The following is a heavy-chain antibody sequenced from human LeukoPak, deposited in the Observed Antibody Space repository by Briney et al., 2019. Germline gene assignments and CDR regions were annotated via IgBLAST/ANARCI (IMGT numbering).Heavy chain of an antibody. Sequence: GASVKVSCKASGYTFTGYYMHWVRQAPGQGLEWMGWINPNSGGTNYAQKFQGRVTMTRDTSISTAYMELSRLRSDDTAVYYCARALYSYYDYVWGSYRPYYFDYWGQGTLVTVSS. V-gene: IGHV1-2*02. CDR2: INPNSGGT. CDR3: ARALYSYYDYVWGSYRPYYFDY. CDR1: GYTFTGYY. D-gene: IGHD3-16*02. J-gene: IGHJ4*02.